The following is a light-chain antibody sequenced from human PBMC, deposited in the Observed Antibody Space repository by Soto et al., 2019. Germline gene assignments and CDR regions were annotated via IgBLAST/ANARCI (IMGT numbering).Light chain of an antibody. V-gene: IGLV1-44*01. Sequence: QSVLTQPPSASGTPGQRITISCSGTSSNIGSNPINWYHQLPGTAPKLLIYSTNQRPSGVPARFAGSKSGTSASLAISGLESEDAADYYCATWDDSLNGWVFGGGTQLTVL. CDR1: SSNIGSNP. CDR3: ATWDDSLNGWV. J-gene: IGLJ3*02. CDR2: STN.